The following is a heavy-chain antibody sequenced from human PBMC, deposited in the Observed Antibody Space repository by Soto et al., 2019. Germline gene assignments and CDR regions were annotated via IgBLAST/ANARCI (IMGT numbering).Heavy chain of an antibody. V-gene: IGHV4-59*08. Sequence: QVQLQESGPGLVKPSETLSLTCTVSGGSISSFYWSWIRQPPGKGLEWIGYIHYSGSTMYNPSLKSRVTISGDTSKNQYSLKLSSVTAADTAVYYCARHWSGTDYWGQGTLVTVSS. J-gene: IGHJ4*02. D-gene: IGHD3-3*01. CDR3: ARHWSGTDY. CDR1: GGSISSFY. CDR2: IHYSGST.